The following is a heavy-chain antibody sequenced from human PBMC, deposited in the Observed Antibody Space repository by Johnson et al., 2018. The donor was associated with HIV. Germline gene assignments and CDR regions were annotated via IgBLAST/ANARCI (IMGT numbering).Heavy chain of an antibody. Sequence: QLVESGGGLVQPGGSRRLSCAASGFTFSTYWMSWVRQAPGRGLEWVANIKQDGSETYYVDSIEGRFTISRDNAQNSLYLQMNSLRAEDTAVYYCARPGTTLRKDAFDIWGQGTLVTVSS. D-gene: IGHD1-7*01. CDR2: IKQDGSET. CDR1: GFTFSTYW. CDR3: ARPGTTLRKDAFDI. V-gene: IGHV3-7*01. J-gene: IGHJ3*02.